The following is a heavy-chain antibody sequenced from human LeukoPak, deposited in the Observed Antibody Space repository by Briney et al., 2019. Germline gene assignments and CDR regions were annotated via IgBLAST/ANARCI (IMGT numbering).Heavy chain of an antibody. V-gene: IGHV1-2*02. J-gene: IGHJ3*02. CDR2: INPKTDGT. D-gene: IGHD3-10*01. CDR3: ARGGRFEAFDM. Sequence: ASVKVSCKASGYTFINYYLHWVRQAPGQGLEWMGWINPKTDGTNYAQKFQDRVTMTRDTSISTAYMELSRLRSDDTAVYYCARGGRFEAFDMWGQGTMVTVSS. CDR1: GYTFINYY.